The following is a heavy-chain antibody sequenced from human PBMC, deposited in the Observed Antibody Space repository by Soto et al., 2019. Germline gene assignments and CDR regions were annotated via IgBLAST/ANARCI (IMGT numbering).Heavy chain of an antibody. V-gene: IGHV3-21*01. D-gene: IGHD6-6*01. Sequence: GESLKISCAASGFTFSSYSMNWVRQAPGKGLEWVSSISSSSSYIYYADSVKGRFTISRDNAKNSLYLQMNSLRAEDTAVYYCARDLLYSSSSWYFDLWGRGTLVTVSS. J-gene: IGHJ2*01. CDR1: GFTFSSYS. CDR2: ISSSSSYI. CDR3: ARDLLYSSSSWYFDL.